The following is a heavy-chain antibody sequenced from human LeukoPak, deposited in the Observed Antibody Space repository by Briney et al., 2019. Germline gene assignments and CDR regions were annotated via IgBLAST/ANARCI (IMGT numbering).Heavy chain of an antibody. V-gene: IGHV3-15*01. D-gene: IGHD6-13*01. CDR2: IKSKTDGGTT. CDR1: GFTFSNAW. CDR3: ARVFLGSSWPLDY. Sequence: PGGSLRLSCAASGFTFSNAWMSWVRQAPGKGLEWVGRIKSKTDGGTTDYAAPVKGRFTISRDNAKNSLYLQMNSLRAEDTAVYYCARVFLGSSWPLDYWGQGTLVTVSS. J-gene: IGHJ4*02.